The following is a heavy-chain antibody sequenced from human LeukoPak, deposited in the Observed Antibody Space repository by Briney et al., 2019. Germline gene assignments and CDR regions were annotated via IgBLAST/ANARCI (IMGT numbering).Heavy chain of an antibody. Sequence: PSETLSLTCTVSGGSISSYYWSWIRQPPGKGLEWIGYIYYSGSTNYNPSLKSRVTISVDTSKNQYSLKLSSVTAADTAVYYCARHLAAPYDPDAFDIWGQGTMVTVSS. CDR2: IYYSGST. D-gene: IGHD6-19*01. CDR1: GGSISSYY. CDR3: ARHLAAPYDPDAFDI. J-gene: IGHJ3*02. V-gene: IGHV4-59*08.